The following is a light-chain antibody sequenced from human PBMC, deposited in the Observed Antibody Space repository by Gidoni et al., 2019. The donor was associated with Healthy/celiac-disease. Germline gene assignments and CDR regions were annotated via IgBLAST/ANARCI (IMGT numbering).Light chain of an antibody. CDR1: KLGDKY. CDR2: QDS. V-gene: IGLV3-1*01. CDR3: QAWDSSTVV. J-gene: IGLJ2*01. Sequence: SYELTQPPSVSVSPGQTASITCPGDKLGDKYACWHQQKPGQSPVLVIYQDSKWPSGIPERFSGSNSGNTATLTISGTQAMDEADYYCQAWDSSTVVFGGGTKLTVL.